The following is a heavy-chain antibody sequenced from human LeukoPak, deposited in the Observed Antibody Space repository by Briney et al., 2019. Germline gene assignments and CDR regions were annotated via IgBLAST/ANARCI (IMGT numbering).Heavy chain of an antibody. CDR2: VHPDGNT. V-gene: IGHV4-4*02. CDR1: GGSICSNNW. CDR3: ATYYEILTAYTFDS. J-gene: IGHJ4*02. D-gene: IGHD3-9*01. Sequence: SETLSLTCAVSGGSICSNNWWSWVRQPPEKGLEWIGEVHPDGNTKYNPSLKSRVAVSMDRTKNQVSLKMTSVTAADTAVYYCATYYEILTAYTFDSWGQGTLVTVSP.